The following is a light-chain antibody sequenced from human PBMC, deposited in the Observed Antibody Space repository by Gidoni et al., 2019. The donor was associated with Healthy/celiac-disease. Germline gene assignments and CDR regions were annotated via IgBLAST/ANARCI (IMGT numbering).Light chain of an antibody. Sequence: EIVLTQSRGTLSLSPGERATLSCRASQSVSSSYLAWYQQKPGQAPRLLIYGASSRATGLPDRFSGSGSGTDFTLTISRMEPEDFAVYYFQQYGSSPWTFGQGTKVEIK. CDR3: QQYGSSPWT. CDR1: QSVSSSY. V-gene: IGKV3-20*01. CDR2: GAS. J-gene: IGKJ1*01.